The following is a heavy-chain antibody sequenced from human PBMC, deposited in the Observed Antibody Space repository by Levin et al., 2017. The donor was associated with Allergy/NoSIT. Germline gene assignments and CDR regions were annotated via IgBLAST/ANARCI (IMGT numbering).Heavy chain of an antibody. V-gene: IGHV3-23*01. D-gene: IGHD1-14*01. CDR3: AKDLMEVYSFDY. Sequence: GGSLRPSCAASGFTFSSYAMSWVRQAPGKGLEWVSVISGSGGSTYYADSVKGRFTITRDNSKKTLYLQMNSLRAEDTAVYYCAKDLMEVYSFDYWGQGTLVTVSS. J-gene: IGHJ4*02. CDR2: ISGSGGST. CDR1: GFTFSSYA.